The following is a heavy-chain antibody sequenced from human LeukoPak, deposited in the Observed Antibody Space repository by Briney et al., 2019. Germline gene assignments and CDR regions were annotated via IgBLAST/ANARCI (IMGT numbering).Heavy chain of an antibody. Sequence: PGGSLRLSCAASGFTFSSYAMHWVRQAPGKGLEWVAVISYDGSNKYYADSVKGRFTISRDNSKNTLYLQMNSLRAEDTAVYYCARDPGGSGSFDSFDYWGQGTLVTVSS. J-gene: IGHJ4*02. CDR2: ISYDGSNK. V-gene: IGHV3-30-3*01. CDR3: ARDPGGSGSFDSFDY. CDR1: GFTFSSYA. D-gene: IGHD1-26*01.